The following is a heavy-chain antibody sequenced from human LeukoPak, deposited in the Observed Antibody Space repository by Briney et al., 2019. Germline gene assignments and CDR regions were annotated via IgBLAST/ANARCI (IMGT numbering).Heavy chain of an antibody. CDR3: ARVVATIQWGCPRQDDGWFDP. Sequence: SETLSLTCTVSGGSISSYYWSWIRQPAGKGLEWIGRIYTSGSTNYNPSLKSRVTMSVDTSKNQFSLKLSSVTAADTAVYYCARVVATIQWGCPRQDDGWFDPWGQGTLVTVSS. CDR2: IYTSGST. V-gene: IGHV4-4*07. D-gene: IGHD5-12*01. CDR1: GGSISSYY. J-gene: IGHJ5*02.